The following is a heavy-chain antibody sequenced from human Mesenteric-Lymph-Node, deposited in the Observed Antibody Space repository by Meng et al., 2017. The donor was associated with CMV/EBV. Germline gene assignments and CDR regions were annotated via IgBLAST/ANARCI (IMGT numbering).Heavy chain of an antibody. CDR1: GYTFTSYA. D-gene: IGHD5-24*01. Sequence: KASGYTFTSYAMHWVRQAPGQRLEWMGWINAGNGNTKYSQKFQGRVTITRDTSASTAYMELSSLRSEDTAVYYCARDPGDGYNPFDYWGQGTLVTVSS. V-gene: IGHV1-3*01. CDR3: ARDPGDGYNPFDY. J-gene: IGHJ4*02. CDR2: INAGNGNT.